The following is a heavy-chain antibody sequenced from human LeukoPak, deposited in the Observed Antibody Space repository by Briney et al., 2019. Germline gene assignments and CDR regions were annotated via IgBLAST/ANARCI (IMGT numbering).Heavy chain of an antibody. CDR2: INSNSGDT. CDR1: GDTRTDVY. CDR3: ASGRRGGYGLDV. J-gene: IGHJ6*02. D-gene: IGHD3-16*01. V-gene: IGHV1-2*02. Sequence: ASVKVSCKPSGDTRTDVYIHWGRQAAGQRPEWMGWINSNSGDTIYAQTFQGRVTMTRDTSISTFYMDLIGLRSDDTAVYYCASGRRGGYGLDVWDQGTTVTVSS.